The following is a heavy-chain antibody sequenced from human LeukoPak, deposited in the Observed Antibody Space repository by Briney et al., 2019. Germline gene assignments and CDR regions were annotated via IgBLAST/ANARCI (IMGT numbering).Heavy chain of an antibody. CDR3: AKADYGDYTWSWFDP. D-gene: IGHD4-17*01. Sequence: GGSLRLSCAAPGFTFSSYAMSWVRQAPGKGLEWVSSIRGSGGSTYYADSVKGRFTISRDNSKNTLYLQMNSLRAEDTAVYYCAKADYGDYTWSWFDPWGQGTLVTVSS. CDR2: IRGSGGST. CDR1: GFTFSSYA. J-gene: IGHJ5*02. V-gene: IGHV3-23*01.